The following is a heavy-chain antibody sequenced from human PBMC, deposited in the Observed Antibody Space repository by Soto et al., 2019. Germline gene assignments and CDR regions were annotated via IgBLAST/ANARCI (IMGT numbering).Heavy chain of an antibody. CDR1: VTTFTAKG. Sequence: QVQLVKPEAGVRKPGAPLKVSSKPSVTTFTAKGISWVHKPPGQGLEWRGWISAYSGNTNYPQKLQGRVTMTTDTSTSTAYMELRSLRSDDTAVYYCARDSAAAGTTRGGDYWGQGTLVTVSS. V-gene: IGHV1-18*01. J-gene: IGHJ4*02. CDR2: ISAYSGNT. CDR3: ARDSAAAGTTRGGDY. D-gene: IGHD6-13*01.